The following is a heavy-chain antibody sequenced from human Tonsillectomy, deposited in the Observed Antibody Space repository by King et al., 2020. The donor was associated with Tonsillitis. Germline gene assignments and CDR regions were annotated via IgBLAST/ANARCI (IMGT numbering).Heavy chain of an antibody. D-gene: IGHD1-26*01. CDR3: VKDRSGSYAFDI. Sequence: VQLVESGGGLVQPGGSLRLSCSASGFTFPNYTMHWVRQAPGRGLEYVSCINEIGTTTHYADSVKGRFTISRDDSKSTLYLQMNSLTTEDSAVYCCVKDRSGSYAFDIWGQGTMVTVSS. CDR2: INEIGTTT. V-gene: IGHV3-64D*06. J-gene: IGHJ3*02. CDR1: GFTFPNYT.